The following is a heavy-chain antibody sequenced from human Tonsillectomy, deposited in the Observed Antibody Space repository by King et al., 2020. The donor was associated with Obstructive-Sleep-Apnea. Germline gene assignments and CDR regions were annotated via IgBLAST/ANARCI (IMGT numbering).Heavy chain of an antibody. CDR3: ARVSYYYWSGPDRGWXAP. J-gene: IGHJ5*02. V-gene: IGHV3-7*03. Sequence: VQLVESGGGLVQPGGSLRLSCAASGFSFSTYWMSWVRQAPGKGLEWVANIKQDGSEKNYVDSLKGRFTISRDNAKNSLYLQMNSLRAEDTAVYYCARVSYYYWSGPDRGWXAPXGQGTLVTVSS. CDR2: IKQDGSEK. CDR1: GFSFSTYW. D-gene: IGHD3-3*01.